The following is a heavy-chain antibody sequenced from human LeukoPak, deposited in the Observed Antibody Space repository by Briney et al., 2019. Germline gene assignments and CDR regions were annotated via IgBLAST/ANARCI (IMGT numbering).Heavy chain of an antibody. CDR3: ATVPGGGYYNYYMGV. J-gene: IGHJ6*03. V-gene: IGHV1-8*01. Sequence: ASVKVSCKASGYTFTSYDINWVRQATGQGLEWMGWMNPNSGNTGYAQKFQGRVTMTRNTSISTAYMELSSLRSEDTAVYYCATVPGGGYYNYYMGVWGKGTTVTVSS. CDR1: GYTFTSYD. CDR2: MNPNSGNT. D-gene: IGHD2-15*01.